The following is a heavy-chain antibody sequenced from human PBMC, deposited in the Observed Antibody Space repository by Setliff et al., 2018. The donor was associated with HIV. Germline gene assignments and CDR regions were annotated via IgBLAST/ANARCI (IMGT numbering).Heavy chain of an antibody. CDR1: GFSYIIYA. J-gene: IGHJ6*02. V-gene: IGHV3-23*01. Sequence: GGSLRLSCAASGFSYIIYAICWVRQAPGKGLEWVSAIEGGGGNTYYADSVKGRFTISTDNSKNTLYLQMNSLRAEDTAVYYCAKPLTQWGVSPYHYAVDVWGQGTTVNVSS. CDR2: IEGGGGNT. D-gene: IGHD1-26*01. CDR3: AKPLTQWGVSPYHYAVDV.